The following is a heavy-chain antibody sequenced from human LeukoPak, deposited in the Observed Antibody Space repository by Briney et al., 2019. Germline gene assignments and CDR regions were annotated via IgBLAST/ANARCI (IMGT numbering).Heavy chain of an antibody. D-gene: IGHD1-26*01. CDR3: ARDLREHGVFDI. CDR2: IYSDGRT. J-gene: IGHJ3*02. V-gene: IGHV3-53*01. CDR1: GFTVSSNY. Sequence: GGSLRLSCAASGFTVSSNYMSWVRQAPGKGLEWVSEIYSDGRTYYAASVKGRFSISRDNSKNTVYLQMNSLRAEDTAVYYCARDLREHGVFDIWGQGTMVTASS.